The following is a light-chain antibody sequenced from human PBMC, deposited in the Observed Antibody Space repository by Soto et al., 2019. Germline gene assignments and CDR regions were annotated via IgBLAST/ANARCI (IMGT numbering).Light chain of an antibody. J-gene: IGKJ3*01. Sequence: EIVLTQSPDTLSLSPGKRATLSCKASQSLSINYLAWYQQKPGQAPRLLIYGASTRATGIPASFIGNGSGTEFTLTASSLQPEDFAVYYCQQYNNWPFTFGPGTKVDIK. V-gene: IGKV3-15*01. CDR2: GAS. CDR3: QQYNNWPFT. CDR1: QSLSIN.